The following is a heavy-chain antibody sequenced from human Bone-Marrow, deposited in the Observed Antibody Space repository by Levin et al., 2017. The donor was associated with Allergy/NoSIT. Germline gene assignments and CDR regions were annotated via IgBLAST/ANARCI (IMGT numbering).Heavy chain of an antibody. Sequence: SETLSLTCAVSGYSISSDYYWGCIRQPPGKGLEWIGNIHETGSTTYNPSLKSRVTISVDTSKNQFSLQLNSVTAADTAVYCCAREYYMDVWGKGTAVTVSS. CDR2: IHETGST. CDR3: AREYYMDV. CDR1: GYSISSDYY. J-gene: IGHJ6*03. V-gene: IGHV4-38-2*02.